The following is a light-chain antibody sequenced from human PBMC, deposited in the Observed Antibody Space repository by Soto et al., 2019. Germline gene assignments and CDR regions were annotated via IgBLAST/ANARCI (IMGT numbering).Light chain of an antibody. CDR1: SSDVGGYNY. CDR2: DVT. J-gene: IGLJ1*01. CDR3: CSYAGSSYV. Sequence: QSVLTQPRPVSGSPGQSVTISCTGTSSDVGGYNYVSWYQLHPGKAPKLMIYDVTKRPSGVPDRFSGSKSGNTASLTISGLQAEDEDDYYCCSYAGSSYVFGTGTKVTVL. V-gene: IGLV2-11*01.